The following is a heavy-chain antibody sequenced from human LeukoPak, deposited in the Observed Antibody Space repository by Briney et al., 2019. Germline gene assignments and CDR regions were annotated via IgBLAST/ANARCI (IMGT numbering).Heavy chain of an antibody. CDR3: ARGQHHPGGYYFDY. Sequence: ASVKVSCKASGGTFSSYAISWVRQAPGQGLEWMGRIIPIFGTANYAQKCQGRVTITTDESTSTAHMELSSLRSEDTAVYYCARGQHHPGGYYFDYWGQGTLVTVSS. J-gene: IGHJ4*02. V-gene: IGHV1-69*05. CDR2: IIPIFGTA. D-gene: IGHD3-16*01. CDR1: GGTFSSYA.